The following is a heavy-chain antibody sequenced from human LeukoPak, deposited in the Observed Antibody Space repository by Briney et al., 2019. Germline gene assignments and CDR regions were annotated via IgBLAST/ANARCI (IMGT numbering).Heavy chain of an antibody. CDR1: GFTFSSYA. CDR3: AKTSTSRDIVVVPVAY. CDR2: ISGSGGST. V-gene: IGHV3-23*01. Sequence: GGSLRPSCAASGFTFSSYAMSWVRQAPGKGLEWVSAISGSGGSTYYADSVKGRFTISRDNSKNTLYLQMNSLRAEDTAVYYCAKTSTSRDIVVVPVAYWGQGTLVTVTS. J-gene: IGHJ4*02. D-gene: IGHD2-2*01.